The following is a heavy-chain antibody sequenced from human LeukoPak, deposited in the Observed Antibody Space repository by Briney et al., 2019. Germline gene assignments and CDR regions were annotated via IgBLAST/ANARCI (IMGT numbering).Heavy chain of an antibody. Sequence: GGSLRPSCAASGFTFSSYAMHWVRQAPGKGLEWVAVISYDGSNKYYADSVKGRFTISRDNSKNTLYLQMNSLRAEDTAVYYYARVGYSSSWFYYYYGMDVWGQGTTVTVSS. D-gene: IGHD6-13*01. CDR3: ARVGYSSSWFYYYYGMDV. CDR1: GFTFSSYA. CDR2: ISYDGSNK. V-gene: IGHV3-30*04. J-gene: IGHJ6*02.